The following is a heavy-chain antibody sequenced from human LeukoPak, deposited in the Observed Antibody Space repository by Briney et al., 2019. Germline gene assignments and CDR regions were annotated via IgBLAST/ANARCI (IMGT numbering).Heavy chain of an antibody. CDR1: GFSFNIYG. CDR3: AGKAAAYYFVY. D-gene: IGHD2-2*01. Sequence: GGSLRLSCAASGFSFNIYGMHWVRQAPGKGLEWVTFMQYDGSEEYYADSVKGRFTISRDNSKNTLYLQMDSLRGEDTAVYYCAGKAAAYYFVYWGQGTLVTVSS. J-gene: IGHJ4*02. CDR2: MQYDGSEE. V-gene: IGHV3-30*02.